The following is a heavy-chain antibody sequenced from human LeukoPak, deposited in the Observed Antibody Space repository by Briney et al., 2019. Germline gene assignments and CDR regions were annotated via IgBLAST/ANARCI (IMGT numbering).Heavy chain of an antibody. CDR2: IYYSGST. V-gene: IGHV4-59*01. Sequence: SETLSLTCTVSGGSISSYYWSWIRQPPGKGLEWIGYIYYSGSTNYNPSLKSRVTISVDTSKNQSSLKLSSVTAADTAVYYCARAEITMVRGVIITGYYFDYWGQGTLVTVSS. CDR1: GGSISSYY. CDR3: ARAEITMVRGVIITGYYFDY. J-gene: IGHJ4*02. D-gene: IGHD3-10*01.